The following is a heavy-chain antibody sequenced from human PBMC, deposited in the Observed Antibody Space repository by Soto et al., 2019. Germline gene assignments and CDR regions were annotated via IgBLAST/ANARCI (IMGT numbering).Heavy chain of an antibody. CDR1: GFTFSGSA. V-gene: IGHV3-73*01. Sequence: GGSLRLSCAASGFTFSGSAMHWVRQASGKGLECVGRIRSKTNSYATAYAPSVKGRFTISRDDSKNTAYLQMNSLKTEDTAVYYCTRHTPSTGDDAFDIWGQGTMVTVSS. CDR3: TRHTPSTGDDAFDI. D-gene: IGHD7-27*01. CDR2: IRSKTNSYAT. J-gene: IGHJ3*02.